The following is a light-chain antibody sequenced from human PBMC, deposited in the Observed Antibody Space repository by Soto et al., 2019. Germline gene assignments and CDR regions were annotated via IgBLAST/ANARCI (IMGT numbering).Light chain of an antibody. V-gene: IGLV2-14*01. CDR3: SSYTSGSTPVV. CDR1: SSDVGGYDY. CDR2: EVS. Sequence: QSVLTQPASVSGSPGQSITISCTGTSSDVGGYDYVSWYQQHPGKAPKLMIYEVSNRPSGVSDRFSGSKSDNTASLTISGLQAEDEADYYCSSYTSGSTPVVFGGGTKLTVL. J-gene: IGLJ2*01.